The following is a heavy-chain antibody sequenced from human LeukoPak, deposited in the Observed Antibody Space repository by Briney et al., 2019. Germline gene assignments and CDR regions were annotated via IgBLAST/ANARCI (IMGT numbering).Heavy chain of an antibody. D-gene: IGHD3-22*01. CDR1: GYIFTSYG. J-gene: IGHJ5*02. CDR2: ISVYNGNT. V-gene: IGHV1-18*01. CDR3: ARDINGYYYDSHGYYPTDL. Sequence: RASVKVSCKASGYIFTSYGISWVRQAPGQGLEWMGWISVYNGNTNYPQRLQGRVTMTTDTPTTTAYMELRSLRSDDTAVYYCARDINGYYYDSHGYYPTDLWGQGTLVTVSS.